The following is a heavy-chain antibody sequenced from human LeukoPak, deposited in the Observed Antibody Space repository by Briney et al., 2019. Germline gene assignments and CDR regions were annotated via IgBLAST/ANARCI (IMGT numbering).Heavy chain of an antibody. D-gene: IGHD3-22*01. J-gene: IGHJ4*02. CDR2: IYYSGST. CDR1: GGSISSYY. Sequence: PSETLSLTCTVSGGSISSYYWSWIRQPPGKGLEWIGYIYYSGSTNYNPSLKSRVTISVDTSKNQFSLKLSSVTAADTAVYYCARGGGYDSSGYYYVIDYWGQGTLVTVSS. CDR3: ARGGGYDSSGYYYVIDY. V-gene: IGHV4-59*01.